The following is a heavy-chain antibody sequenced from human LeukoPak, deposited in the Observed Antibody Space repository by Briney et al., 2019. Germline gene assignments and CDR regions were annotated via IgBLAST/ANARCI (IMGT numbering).Heavy chain of an antibody. V-gene: IGHV4-4*07. Sequence: PSQTLSLTCTVSGGSISSYHWSWIRQPAGKGLEWIGHIYTPGSTKYNPSLKSRVTMSVDTSKNQFSLKLSSVTAADTAVYYCARDVYEQWLPGAFDYWGQGTLVTVSS. J-gene: IGHJ4*02. D-gene: IGHD6-19*01. CDR1: GGSISSYH. CDR3: ARDVYEQWLPGAFDY. CDR2: IYTPGST.